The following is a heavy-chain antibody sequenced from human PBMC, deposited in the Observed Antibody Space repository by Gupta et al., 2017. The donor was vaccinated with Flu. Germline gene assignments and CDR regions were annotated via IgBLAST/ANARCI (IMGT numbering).Heavy chain of an antibody. J-gene: IGHJ5*02. Sequence: TISVDTSKNQFSLKLSSVTAADTAVYYCARAENWNWFDPWGQGTLVTVSS. V-gene: IGHV4-59*01. CDR3: ARAENWNWFDP.